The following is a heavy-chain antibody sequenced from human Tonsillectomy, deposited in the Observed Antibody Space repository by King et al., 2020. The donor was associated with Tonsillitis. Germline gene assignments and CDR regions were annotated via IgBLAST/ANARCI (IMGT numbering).Heavy chain of an antibody. Sequence: VQLVESGGGLVQPGGSLRLSCVASGFTFSTYSMNWVRQAPGKGLEWVSYISVSPSPITYADSVKGRFTISRGNAKNSLYLQMNSRRAEDTAVYYCARDHNWALDYWGQGLLVTVSS. D-gene: IGHD1-20*01. CDR1: GFTFSTYS. CDR3: ARDHNWALDY. CDR2: ISVSPSPI. J-gene: IGHJ4*02. V-gene: IGHV3-48*01.